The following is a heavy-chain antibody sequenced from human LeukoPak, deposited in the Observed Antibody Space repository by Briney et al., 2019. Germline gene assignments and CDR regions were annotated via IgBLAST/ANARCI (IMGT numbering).Heavy chain of an antibody. Sequence: SVKVSCKASGGTFSIYAISWVRQAPGQGLEWMGGIIPIFGTANYAQKFQGRVTITADESTSTAYMELSSLRSEDTAVYYCARVSLGNEPGSPQNYYYYGMDVWGQETTVTVSS. CDR3: ARVSLGNEPGSPQNYYYYGMDV. J-gene: IGHJ6*02. CDR1: GGTFSIYA. CDR2: IIPIFGTA. V-gene: IGHV1-69*13.